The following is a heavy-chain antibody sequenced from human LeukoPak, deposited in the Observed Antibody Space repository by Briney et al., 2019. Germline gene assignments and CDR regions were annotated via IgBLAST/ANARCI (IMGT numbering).Heavy chain of an antibody. CDR2: IYYNGNT. CDR1: DGSINSYY. D-gene: IGHD1-26*01. CDR3: ARGRSNYYGMDV. Sequence: ASETLSLTCSVSDGSINSYYWNWIRRPPGKGLEWIGYIYYNGNTNYSPSLKSRVTMSVDTSKNLFSLKVSSVTAADTAVHYCARGRSNYYGMDVWGQGTTVTVSS. V-gene: IGHV4-59*01. J-gene: IGHJ6*02.